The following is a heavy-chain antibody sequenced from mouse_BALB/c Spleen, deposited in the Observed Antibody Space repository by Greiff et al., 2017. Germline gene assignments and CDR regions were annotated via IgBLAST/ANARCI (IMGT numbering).Heavy chain of an antibody. CDR3: ARGTPFAY. CDR1: GYTFTSYW. J-gene: IGHJ3*01. Sequence: QVQLQQSGPQLVRPGAPVKLSCKASGYTFTSYWMNWVKQRPGRGLEWIGRIDPSDSETHYNQKFKDKATLTVDKSSSTAYIQLSSLTSEDSAVYYCARGTPFAYWGQGTLVTVSA. V-gene: IGHV1-61*01. CDR2: IDPSDSET.